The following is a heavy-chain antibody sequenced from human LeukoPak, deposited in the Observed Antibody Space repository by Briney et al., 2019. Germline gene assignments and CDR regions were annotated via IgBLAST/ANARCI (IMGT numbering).Heavy chain of an antibody. CDR3: ARGQQWELPGPDI. V-gene: IGHV3-30*02. CDR1: GFTFSSYG. J-gene: IGHJ3*02. Sequence: GGSLRLSCAASGFTFSSYGMHWVRQAPGKGLEWVAFIRYDGSNKYYADSVKGRFTISRDNSKNTLYLQMNSLRAEDTAVYYCARGQQWELPGPDIWGQGTMVTVSS. D-gene: IGHD1-26*01. CDR2: IRYDGSNK.